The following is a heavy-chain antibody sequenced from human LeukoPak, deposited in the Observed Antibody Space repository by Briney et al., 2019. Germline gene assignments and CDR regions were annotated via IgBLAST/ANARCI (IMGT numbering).Heavy chain of an antibody. CDR3: ARDHDFWSGAWGYYFDY. V-gene: IGHV3-11*01. CDR1: GFTFSSYA. J-gene: IGHJ4*02. Sequence: GGCLRLSCAASGFTFSSYAMSWIRQAPGKGLEWVSYISSSGSTIYYADSVKGRFTISRDNAKNSLYLQMNSLRAEDTAVYYCARDHDFWSGAWGYYFDYWGQGTLVTVSS. D-gene: IGHD3-3*01. CDR2: ISSSGSTI.